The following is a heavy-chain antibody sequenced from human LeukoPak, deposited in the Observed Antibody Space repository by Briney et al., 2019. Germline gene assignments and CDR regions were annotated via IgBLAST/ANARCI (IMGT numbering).Heavy chain of an antibody. J-gene: IGHJ4*02. CDR3: AKGDTTLATGGYFDY. Sequence: GGSLRLSCAASGFTFNNYAMNWVRQAPGKGLEWVSDISGSGGSTYYADSVKGRFTISRDNSKNTLYLQINSLRAEDTAVYYCAKGDTTLATGGYFDYWGQGTLVTVSS. V-gene: IGHV3-23*01. CDR2: ISGSGGST. CDR1: GFTFNNYA. D-gene: IGHD5-18*01.